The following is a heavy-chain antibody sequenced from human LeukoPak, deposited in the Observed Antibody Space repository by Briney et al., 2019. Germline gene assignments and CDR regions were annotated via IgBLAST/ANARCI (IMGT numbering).Heavy chain of an antibody. D-gene: IGHD2-15*01. J-gene: IGHJ5*02. CDR1: GYTFTSYD. Sequence: GASVKVSCKASGYTFTSYDINWVRQATGQGLEWMGWMNPNSGNTGYAQKFQGRVTMTRNTSISTAYMELSSLRSEDTAVYYCARGSLGRHRVAATPGAFDPWGQGTLVTVSS. CDR2: MNPNSGNT. V-gene: IGHV1-8*01. CDR3: ARGSLGRHRVAATPGAFDP.